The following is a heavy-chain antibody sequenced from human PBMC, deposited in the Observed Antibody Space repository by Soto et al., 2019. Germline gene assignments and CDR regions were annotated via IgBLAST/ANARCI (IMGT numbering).Heavy chain of an antibody. D-gene: IGHD6-19*01. CDR1: GGTFSSYA. J-gene: IGHJ3*02. CDR3: ASRGGYSSGWSVGLLGPFDI. V-gene: IGHV1-69*13. CDR2: IIPIFGTA. Sequence: SVKVSCKASGGTFSSYAISWVRQAPGQGLEWMGGIIPIFGTANYAQKFQGRVTITADESTSTAYMELSSLRSEDTAVYYCASRGGYSSGWSVGLLGPFDIWGQGTMVTVSS.